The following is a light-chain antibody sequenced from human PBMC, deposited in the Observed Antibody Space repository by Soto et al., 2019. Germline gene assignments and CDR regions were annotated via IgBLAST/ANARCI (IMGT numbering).Light chain of an antibody. Sequence: DIQMTQSPSTLSASVGDRVTITCRASQSISSWLAWYQQKPGKAPKLLIYKASSLESGVPSRFSGSGSGTEFTLTISSLQPEDFATYYCPQSNSHPYPFGHGTIL. V-gene: IGKV1-5*03. J-gene: IGKJ2*01. CDR2: KAS. CDR1: QSISSW. CDR3: PQSNSHPYP.